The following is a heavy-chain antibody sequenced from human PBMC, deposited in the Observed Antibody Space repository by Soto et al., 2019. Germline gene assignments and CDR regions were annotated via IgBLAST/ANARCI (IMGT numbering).Heavy chain of an antibody. CDR3: TRAQSSTVVTSSPFDP. Sequence: GGSLRLSCAASGFTFRSHAMNWVRQAPGKGLEWVAVISYDGSTKYYTYSVKGRFTISRDNSKNTVYLHLNSLRREDTAVYYCTRAQSSTVVTSSPFDPWGQGTLVTVSS. CDR1: GFTFRSHA. J-gene: IGHJ5*02. D-gene: IGHD2-21*02. V-gene: IGHV3-30*04. CDR2: ISYDGSTK.